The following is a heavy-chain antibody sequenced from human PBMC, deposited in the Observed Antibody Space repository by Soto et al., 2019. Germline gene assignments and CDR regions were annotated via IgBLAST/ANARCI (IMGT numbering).Heavy chain of an antibody. D-gene: IGHD2-8*01. CDR1: GGSISSYY. Sequence: PSETLSLTCTVSGGSISSYYWNWIRQPPGKGLEWIGYIYNSGSTNYNPSLKSRVTISIDTSKNQFSLKMRSVTAADTAVYYCARDGVGFDFWGQGTLVTVS. CDR2: IYNSGST. CDR3: ARDGVGFDF. J-gene: IGHJ4*02. V-gene: IGHV4-59*01.